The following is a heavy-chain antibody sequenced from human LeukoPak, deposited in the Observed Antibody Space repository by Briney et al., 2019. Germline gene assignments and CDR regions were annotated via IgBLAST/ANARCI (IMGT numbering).Heavy chain of an antibody. Sequence: ASVKVSCKASGYTFTSYYMHWVRQAPGQGLEWMGIINPSGGSTSYAQKFQGRVTMTRDMSTSTVYTELSSLRSEDTAVYYCAREQSYCGGDCSTDYWGQGTLVTVSS. CDR1: GYTFTSYY. CDR3: AREQSYCGGDCSTDY. D-gene: IGHD2-21*02. V-gene: IGHV1-46*01. CDR2: INPSGGST. J-gene: IGHJ4*02.